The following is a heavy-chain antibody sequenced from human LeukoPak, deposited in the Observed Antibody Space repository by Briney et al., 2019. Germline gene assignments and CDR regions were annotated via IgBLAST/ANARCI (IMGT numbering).Heavy chain of an antibody. CDR2: ISAYNGNT. J-gene: IGHJ4*02. V-gene: IGHV1-18*01. CDR1: GYTFTSYG. D-gene: IGHD6-19*01. CDR3: ARTGLVGSGWYLDY. Sequence: ASVKVSCKASGYTFTSYGISWVRQAPGQGLEWMGWISAYNGNTNYAQKLQGRVTIIADESTSTAYMELSSLRSEDTAIYYCARTGLVGSGWYLDYWGQGTLVTVSS.